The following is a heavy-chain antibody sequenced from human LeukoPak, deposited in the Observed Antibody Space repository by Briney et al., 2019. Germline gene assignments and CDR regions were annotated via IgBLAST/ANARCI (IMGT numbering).Heavy chain of an antibody. D-gene: IGHD3-16*01. V-gene: IGHV3-23*01. CDR3: ATEHWGPNS. J-gene: IGHJ4*02. Sequence: GGSLRLSCAASGFTFSSYGMSWVRQAPGKGLEWVSAISGSGGSTYYADSVKGRFTISRDNSKNSLFLQMSSLRGEDTALYYCATEHWGPNSWGQGTLVTVSS. CDR1: GFTFSSYG. CDR2: ISGSGGST.